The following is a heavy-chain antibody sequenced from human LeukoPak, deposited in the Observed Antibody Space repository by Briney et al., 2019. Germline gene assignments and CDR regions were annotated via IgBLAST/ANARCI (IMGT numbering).Heavy chain of an antibody. V-gene: IGHV3-49*04. J-gene: IGHJ4*02. CDR3: TRDDFWSGYYPPRDY. D-gene: IGHD3-3*01. CDR2: IRSKAYGGTT. CDR1: GFTFSNAW. Sequence: QPGGSLRLSCAVSGFTFSNAWMSWVRQAPGKGLEWVGFIRSKAYGGTTEYAASVKGRFTISRDDSKSIAYLQMNSLKTEDTAVYYCTRDDFWSGYYPPRDYWGQGTLVTVSS.